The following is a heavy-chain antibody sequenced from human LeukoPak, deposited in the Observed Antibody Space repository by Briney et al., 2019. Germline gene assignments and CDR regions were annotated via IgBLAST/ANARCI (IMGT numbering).Heavy chain of an antibody. CDR3: ARGQGATVPQVAKNWFDP. CDR2: VNDSGGT. D-gene: IGHD5-12*01. CDR1: GGSISSSSYY. J-gene: IGHJ5*02. Sequence: SETLSLTCTVSGGSISSSSYYWGWIRQTPGKGLEWIDEVNDSGGTNINPSLRSRVILSVDTSKNQFSLKLISVTAADTAVYYCARGQGATVPQVAKNWFDPWGQGTRVIVSS. V-gene: IGHV4-39*07.